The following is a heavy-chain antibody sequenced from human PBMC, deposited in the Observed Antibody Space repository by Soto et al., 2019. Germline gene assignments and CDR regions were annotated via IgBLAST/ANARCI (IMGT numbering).Heavy chain of an antibody. CDR1: GGSISSFY. D-gene: IGHD3-9*01. J-gene: IGHJ4*02. CDR3: ARQNILTGYDY. Sequence: QVQLQESGPGLVKPSETLSLTCTVSGGSISSFYWNWIRQPPGRGLQWIGYIYSSGSTNYNPSLKSRVTISVDTSKNQFSLKLTSVTAADTAVYYCARQNILTGYDYWGQGTLVTVSS. V-gene: IGHV4-59*08. CDR2: IYSSGST.